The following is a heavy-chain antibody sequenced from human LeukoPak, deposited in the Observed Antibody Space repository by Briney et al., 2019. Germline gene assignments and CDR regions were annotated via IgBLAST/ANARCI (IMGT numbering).Heavy chain of an antibody. J-gene: IGHJ4*02. CDR1: GGSISSGDYY. V-gene: IGHV4-30-4*08. CDR2: IYYSGST. Sequence: SETLSLTCTVSGGSISSGDYYWSWIRQPPGKGLEWIGYIYYSGSTYYNPSLKSRVTISVDTSKNQFSLKLSSVTAADTAVYYCACGYYTSFAFDYWGQGTLVTVSS. CDR3: ACGYYTSFAFDY. D-gene: IGHD3-3*01.